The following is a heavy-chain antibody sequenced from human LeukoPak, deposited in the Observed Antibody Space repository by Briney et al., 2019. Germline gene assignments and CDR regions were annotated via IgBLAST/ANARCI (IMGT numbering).Heavy chain of an antibody. CDR2: INSDGSST. CDR1: GFTFSSYW. D-gene: IGHD3-9*01. V-gene: IGHV3-74*01. Sequence: PGGSLRLSCAASGFTFSSYWMHWVRQAPGKGLVWVSRINSDGSSTSYADSVKGRFTISRDNAKNTLYLQMNSLRAEDTAVYYCARGDDILTGYYLTNFDYWGREPWSPSPQ. J-gene: IGHJ4*02. CDR3: ARGDDILTGYYLTNFDY.